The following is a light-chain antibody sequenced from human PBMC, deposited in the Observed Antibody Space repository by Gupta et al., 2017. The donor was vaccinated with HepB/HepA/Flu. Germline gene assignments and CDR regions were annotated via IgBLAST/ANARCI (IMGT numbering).Light chain of an antibody. CDR2: DAS. CDR1: QSVSSE. Sequence: EIVFTQSPATLHLSPGERTTLSCRASQSVSSELSWYHQKPGQAPRLLIYDASNRATGIPDSFSGSWSGTDFTLTISSLEPEDFAVYYCQQHSNSPAFGPGTKVDIK. CDR3: QQHSNSPA. V-gene: IGKV3-11*01. J-gene: IGKJ3*01.